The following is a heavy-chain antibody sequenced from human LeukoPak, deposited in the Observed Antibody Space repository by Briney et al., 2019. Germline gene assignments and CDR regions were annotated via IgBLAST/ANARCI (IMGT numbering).Heavy chain of an antibody. CDR3: ARSSWYDIIDY. D-gene: IGHD6-13*01. CDR2: IYTSGST. CDR1: GGSISSGSYY. V-gene: IGHV4-61*02. Sequence: SETLSLTCTVSGGSISSGSYYWSWIRQPAGKGLEWIGRIYTSGSTSYNPSLKSRVTILVDTSKNQFSLKLGSVTAADTAAYYCARSSWYDIIDYWGQGTLVTVSS. J-gene: IGHJ4*02.